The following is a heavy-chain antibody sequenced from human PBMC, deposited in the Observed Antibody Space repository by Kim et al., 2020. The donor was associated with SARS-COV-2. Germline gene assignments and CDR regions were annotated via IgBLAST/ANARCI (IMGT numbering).Heavy chain of an antibody. Sequence: SVKVSCKASGGTFSSYAISWVRQAPGQGLEWMGGIIPIFGTAHYAQKFQGRVTITADESTSTAYMELSSLRSEDTAVYYCARSHSSGWYNWFDPWGQGTLVTVSS. CDR3: ARSHSSGWYNWFDP. V-gene: IGHV1-69*13. D-gene: IGHD6-19*01. J-gene: IGHJ5*01. CDR2: IIPIFGTA. CDR1: GGTFSSYA.